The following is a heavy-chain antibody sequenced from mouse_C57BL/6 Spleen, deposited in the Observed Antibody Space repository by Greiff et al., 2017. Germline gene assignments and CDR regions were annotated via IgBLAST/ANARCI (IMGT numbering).Heavy chain of an antibody. V-gene: IGHV14-4*01. Sequence: EVQLQQSGAELVRPGASVKLSCTASGFTITDDYMHWVKQRPEQGLEWIGWIDPENGDTEYASKFQGKATITADTSSNTAYLQLSSLTSEDSAVYYCTTRKNDYDSYWYFEVWGTGATVTVSS. CDR3: TTRKNDYDSYWYFEV. D-gene: IGHD2-4*01. J-gene: IGHJ1*03. CDR2: IDPENGDT. CDR1: GFTITDDY.